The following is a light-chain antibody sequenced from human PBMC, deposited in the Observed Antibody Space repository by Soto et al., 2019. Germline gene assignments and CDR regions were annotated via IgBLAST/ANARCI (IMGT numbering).Light chain of an antibody. CDR1: TGAVTSGHY. Sequence: QAVVTQEPSLTVSPGGTVTLTCGSSTGAVTSGHYPYWFQQKPGQAPRTLIYDTSNKHSWTPARFSGSLLGGKPALTLSGAQPEDEADYYCLVFYSGTRRVFGGGTQLTVL. CDR2: DTS. V-gene: IGLV7-46*01. CDR3: LVFYSGTRRV. J-gene: IGLJ2*01.